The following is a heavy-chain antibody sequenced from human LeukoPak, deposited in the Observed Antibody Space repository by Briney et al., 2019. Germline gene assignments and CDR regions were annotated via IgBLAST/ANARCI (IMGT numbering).Heavy chain of an antibody. Sequence: PGGSLRLSCAASGFSFGNYAVSWVRQAPGKGLEWVSAISSGGTTLYAASVMGRFTISRDNSTNKVYLQMNSLRTADAAVYYCARGGYTYPNYGKYICGQRTTVTVS. V-gene: IGHV3-23*01. D-gene: IGHD5-18*01. CDR3: ARGGYTYPNYGKYI. J-gene: IGHJ6*02. CDR1: GFSFGNYA. CDR2: ISSGGTT.